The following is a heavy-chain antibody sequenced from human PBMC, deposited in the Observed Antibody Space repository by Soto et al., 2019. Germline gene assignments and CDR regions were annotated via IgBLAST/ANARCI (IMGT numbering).Heavy chain of an antibody. Sequence: ASVKVSCKVSGYTLTELSMHWVRQAPGKGLEWMGGFDPEDGETIYAQKFQGRVTMTEDTSTDTAYMELSSLRSEDTAVYYCATGLSSSWYYYYYAMDVWGQGTTVTVSS. D-gene: IGHD6-13*01. CDR3: ATGLSSSWYYYYYAMDV. J-gene: IGHJ6*02. CDR2: FDPEDGET. V-gene: IGHV1-24*01. CDR1: GYTLTELS.